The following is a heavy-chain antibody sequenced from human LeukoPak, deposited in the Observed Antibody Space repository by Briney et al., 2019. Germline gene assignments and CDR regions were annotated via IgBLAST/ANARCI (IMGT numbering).Heavy chain of an antibody. J-gene: IGHJ4*02. Sequence: GASVKVSCKVSGYTLTELSMHWVRQAPGKGLEWMGGFDPEDGEAIYAQKFQGRVTMTEDTSTDTAYMELSSLRSEDTAVYYCATVWGRYSYGYDDYWGQGTLVTVSS. V-gene: IGHV1-24*01. CDR2: FDPEDGEA. D-gene: IGHD5-18*01. CDR1: GYTLTELS. CDR3: ATVWGRYSYGYDDY.